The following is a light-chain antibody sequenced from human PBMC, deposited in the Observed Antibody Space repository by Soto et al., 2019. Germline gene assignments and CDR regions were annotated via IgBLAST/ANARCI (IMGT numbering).Light chain of an antibody. V-gene: IGLV3-1*01. CDR1: KLGDKY. CDR3: QAWDRSTAV. CDR2: QDS. J-gene: IGLJ2*01. Sequence: SSELTQPPSVSVSPGQTASITCSGDKLGDKYACWYQQKPGQSPVLVIYQDSKRPSGIPERFSGSNSGNTATLTISGTQAMDEDDYYCQAWDRSTAVFGGGTKVTVL.